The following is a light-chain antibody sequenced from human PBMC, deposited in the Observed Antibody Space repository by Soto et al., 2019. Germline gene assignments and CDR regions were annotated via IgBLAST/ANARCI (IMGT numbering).Light chain of an antibody. CDR1: QSVSSS. CDR2: DAS. Sequence: EIVLTQSPATLYLSPGERATLSCRASQSVSSSLAWYQQKPGQDPGLLIYDASDRATGIPARFSGSGSGTDFTLTISSLEPEDFAVYYCQQRSKWPPITFGQGTRLEIK. CDR3: QQRSKWPPIT. V-gene: IGKV3-11*01. J-gene: IGKJ5*01.